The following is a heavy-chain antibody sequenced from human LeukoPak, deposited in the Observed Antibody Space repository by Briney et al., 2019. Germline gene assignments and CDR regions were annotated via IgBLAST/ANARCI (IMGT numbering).Heavy chain of an antibody. J-gene: IGHJ6*02. CDR3: ASGWLEWLSHYYYYGMDV. CDR2: INPNSGGT. CDR1: GYTFTGYY. Sequence: ASVKVSCKASGYTFTGYYMHWVRQAPGQGLEWVGWINPNSGGTNYAQKFQGRVTMTRDTSISTAYMELSRLRADDTAVYYCASGWLEWLSHYYYYGMDVWGQGTTVTVSS. V-gene: IGHV1-2*02. D-gene: IGHD3-3*01.